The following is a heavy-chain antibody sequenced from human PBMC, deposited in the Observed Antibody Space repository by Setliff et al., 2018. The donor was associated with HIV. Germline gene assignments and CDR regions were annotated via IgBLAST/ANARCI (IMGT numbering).Heavy chain of an antibody. CDR3: VRDIKYASGSSYLGPSPGFDY. CDR1: GYTFTGHY. J-gene: IGHJ4*02. Sequence: ASVKVSCKASGYTFTGHYIHWVRQAPGQGLEWMGRINPNSGGTNYAQKFQGRFTMTRDTSISIAYMELSRLRSDDTALYYCVRDIKYASGSSYLGPSPGFDYWGQGTLVTVSS. V-gene: IGHV1-2*06. D-gene: IGHD3-10*01. CDR2: INPNSGGT.